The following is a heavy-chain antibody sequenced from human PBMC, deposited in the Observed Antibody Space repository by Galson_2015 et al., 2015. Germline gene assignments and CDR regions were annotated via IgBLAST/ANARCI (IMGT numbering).Heavy chain of an antibody. D-gene: IGHD2-15*01. Sequence: SVKVSCKASEYTFTSYYMHWVRQAPGQGLEWMGIINPSGGSTSYAQKFQGRVTMTRDTSTSTVYMELSSLRSEDTAVYYCARYGARGYCSGGSCHANLLDYWGQGTLVTVSS. J-gene: IGHJ4*02. CDR2: INPSGGST. V-gene: IGHV1-46*01. CDR3: ARYGARGYCSGGSCHANLLDY. CDR1: EYTFTSYY.